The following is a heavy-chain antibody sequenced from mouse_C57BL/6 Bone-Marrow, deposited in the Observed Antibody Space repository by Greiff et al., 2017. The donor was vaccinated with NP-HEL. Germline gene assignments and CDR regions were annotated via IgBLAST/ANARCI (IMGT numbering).Heavy chain of an antibody. D-gene: IGHD1-1*01. J-gene: IGHJ2*01. Sequence: EVHLVESGGGLVKPGGSLKLSCAASGFTFSSYAMSWVRQTPEKRLEWVATISDGGSYTYYPDNVKGRFTISRDNAKNNLYLQMSHLKSEDTSMYYCARDDYYGKGNYFDYWGQGTTLTVSS. CDR1: GFTFSSYA. CDR2: ISDGGSYT. CDR3: ARDDYYGKGNYFDY. V-gene: IGHV5-4*01.